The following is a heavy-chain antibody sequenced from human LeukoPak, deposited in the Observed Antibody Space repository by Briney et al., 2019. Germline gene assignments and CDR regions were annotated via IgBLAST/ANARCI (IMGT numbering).Heavy chain of an antibody. Sequence: SETLSLTCTVSGGSISSYYWSWIRQPAGKGLEWIGRIYTSGSTNYNPSLKSRVTMSVDTSKNQFSLKLSSVTAADPAVYYCXXXXXXXXLLSRNWFDPWGQGTLVTVSS. CDR2: IYTSGST. CDR1: GGSISSYY. D-gene: IGHD2-2*01. V-gene: IGHV4-4*07. J-gene: IGHJ5*02. CDR3: XXXXXXXXLLSRNWFDP.